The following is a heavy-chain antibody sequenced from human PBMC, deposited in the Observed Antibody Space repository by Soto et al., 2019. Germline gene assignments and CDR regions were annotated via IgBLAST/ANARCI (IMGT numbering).Heavy chain of an antibody. CDR1: GYTFRNSA. J-gene: IGHJ4*02. Sequence: QVQLVQSGAEVKKPGASVKVSCKTSGYTFRNSAITWVRQAPGQGLEWMGWISTHNDNTNYAQKFQGRVTMTADTSTSTAYMELRSLRSDDTAVYYCARGFYYDSSATSIYDFDYWGQGTLVTVSS. CDR3: ARGFYYDSSATSIYDFDY. D-gene: IGHD3-22*01. V-gene: IGHV1-18*01. CDR2: ISTHNDNT.